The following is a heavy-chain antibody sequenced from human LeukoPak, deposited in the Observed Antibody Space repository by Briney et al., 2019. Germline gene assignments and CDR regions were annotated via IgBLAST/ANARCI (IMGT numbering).Heavy chain of an antibody. Sequence: GGSLRLSCVASGLTFSGYWMHWVRQAPGKGLEYVSAISSNGGSTYYADSVKGRFTISRDNSKNTLYLQMSSLRAEDTAVYYCVKLGSSSAYFDYWGQGTLVTVSS. V-gene: IGHV3-64D*06. CDR1: GLTFSGYW. D-gene: IGHD6-13*01. CDR2: ISSNGGST. J-gene: IGHJ4*02. CDR3: VKLGSSSAYFDY.